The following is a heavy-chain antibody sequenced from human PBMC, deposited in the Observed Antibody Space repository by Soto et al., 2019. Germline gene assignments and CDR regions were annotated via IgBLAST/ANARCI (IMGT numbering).Heavy chain of an antibody. D-gene: IGHD3-22*01. CDR1: GFTFSNYA. J-gene: IGHJ3*02. CDR2: ISGSGGST. V-gene: IGHV3-23*01. CDR3: AKPMGTMIVVVHAFDI. Sequence: GGSLRLSCVASGFTFSNYAMSWVRQAPGKGLECISGISGSGGSTHYADSVKGRFTISRDNSKNTLYLQMNSLRAEDTAVYYCAKPMGTMIVVVHAFDIWGQGTMVTVSS.